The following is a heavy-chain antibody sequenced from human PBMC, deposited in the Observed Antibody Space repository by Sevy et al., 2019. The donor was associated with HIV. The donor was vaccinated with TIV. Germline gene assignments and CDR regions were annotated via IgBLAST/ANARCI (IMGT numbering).Heavy chain of an antibody. D-gene: IGHD3-10*01. J-gene: IGHJ1*01. Sequence: GGSLRLSCAASGFTFSSYEMNWVRQAPGKGLEWVSYISSSGSTLYYADSVKGRFTISRDNAKNSLYLQMNSLRAEDTAVYYCARDSPITMVRGVIINYFQHWGQGTLVTVSS. CDR2: ISSSGSTL. CDR1: GFTFSSYE. CDR3: ARDSPITMVRGVIINYFQH. V-gene: IGHV3-48*03.